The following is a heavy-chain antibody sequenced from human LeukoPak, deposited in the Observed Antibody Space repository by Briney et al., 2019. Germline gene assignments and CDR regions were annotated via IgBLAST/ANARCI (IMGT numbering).Heavy chain of an antibody. V-gene: IGHV3-23*01. CDR3: ARRGDNWGPFDY. Sequence: AGGSLRLSCAASGFTFSNYAMNWVRQAPGKGLEWVSTISGSGGSTYYADSVKGRFTISRDNSKNTLYLQMSSLRAEDTALYYCARRGDNWGPFDYWGQGTLVTVPS. J-gene: IGHJ4*02. D-gene: IGHD7-27*01. CDR1: GFTFSNYA. CDR2: ISGSGGST.